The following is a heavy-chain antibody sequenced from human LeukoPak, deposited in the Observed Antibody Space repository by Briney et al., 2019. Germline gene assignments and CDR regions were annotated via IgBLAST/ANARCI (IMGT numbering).Heavy chain of an antibody. V-gene: IGHV3-15*01. D-gene: IGHD6-19*01. Sequence: PGGSLRLSCAASGFTFSNAWMSWVRQAPGKGLEWVGRIKSKTDGGTTDYAAPVKGRFTISRDDSKNTLYLQMNSLKTKDTAVYYCTTVVRHQWLVPLFDYWGQGTLVTVSS. CDR2: IKSKTDGGTT. J-gene: IGHJ4*02. CDR3: TTVVRHQWLVPLFDY. CDR1: GFTFSNAW.